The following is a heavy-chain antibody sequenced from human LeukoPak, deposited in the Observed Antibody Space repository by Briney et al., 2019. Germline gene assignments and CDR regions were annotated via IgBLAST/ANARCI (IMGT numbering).Heavy chain of an antibody. J-gene: IGHJ5*02. CDR1: GGSISSGGYY. CDR2: IYYSGST. D-gene: IGHD2-2*01. CDR3: ARVVCSSTSCYALPGSWFDP. Sequence: SSQTLSLTFTVSGGSISSGGYYWSWIRQHPGKGLEWIGYIYYSGSTYYNPSLKSRVTISVDTSKNQFSLKLSSVTAADTAVYYCARVVCSSTSCYALPGSWFDPWGQGTLVTVSS. V-gene: IGHV4-31*03.